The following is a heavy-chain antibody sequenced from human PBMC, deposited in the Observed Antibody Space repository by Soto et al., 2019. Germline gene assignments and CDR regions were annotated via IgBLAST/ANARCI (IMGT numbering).Heavy chain of an antibody. J-gene: IGHJ6*02. CDR1: GGTFSSYA. CDR2: IIPIFGTA. V-gene: IGHV1-69*01. D-gene: IGHD1-26*01. Sequence: QVQLVQSGAEVKKPGSSVKVSCKASGGTFSSYAISWVRQAPGQGLEWMGGIIPIFGTANYAQKFQGRVTITADESTSKADMELSSLRSEDTAVYYCARGSGGGSIVGATTFGYYYYGMDVWGQGTTVNVSS. CDR3: ARGSGGGSIVGATTFGYYYYGMDV.